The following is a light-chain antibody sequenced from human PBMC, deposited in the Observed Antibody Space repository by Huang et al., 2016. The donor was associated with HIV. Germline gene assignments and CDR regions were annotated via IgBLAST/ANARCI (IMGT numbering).Light chain of an antibody. J-gene: IGKJ1*01. CDR2: GSS. CDR3: QQYNTSPRT. CDR1: QSVFKN. V-gene: IGKV3-15*01. Sequence: ENLMTQSPSTLSVSPGESATLSCRASQSVFKNLAWYQQKPGQAPKLLIYGSSTRAAGIPASFSVSGSGTDFTLTISSLQSEDFAVYYCQQYNTSPRTFGQGTKVEV.